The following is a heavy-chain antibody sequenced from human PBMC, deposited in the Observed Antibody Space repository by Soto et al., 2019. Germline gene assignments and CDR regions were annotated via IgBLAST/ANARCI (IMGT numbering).Heavy chain of an antibody. CDR2: INPSDGTT. J-gene: IGHJ4*02. V-gene: IGHV1-46*01. CDR3: ARDSDYPTGYFDY. CDR1: GYTFANYY. Sequence: QVQLVQSGAEVKKPGASVKVSCKASGYTFANYYMHWVRQAPGQGLEWMGIINPSDGTTSYAQNFQGRVTVTRDTSTSTVYMELSSLRSEDTAVYFCARDSDYPTGYFDYWAREPRSPSPQ. D-gene: IGHD4-17*01.